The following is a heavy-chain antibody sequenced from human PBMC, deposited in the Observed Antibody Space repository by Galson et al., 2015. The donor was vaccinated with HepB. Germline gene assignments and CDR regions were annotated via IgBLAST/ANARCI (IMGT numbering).Heavy chain of an antibody. CDR1: GFTFNIHP. J-gene: IGHJ6*02. CDR3: AKVFWCGETPYPFFYGLDV. V-gene: IGHV3-30-3*01. D-gene: IGHD3-10*01. CDR2: MSYDGTNT. Sequence: SLRLSCAASGFTFNIHPMHWVRQAPGKGLEWVAVMSYDGTNTYYADSVKGRFTISRDTSRNTLFLQMNNLRAADTAVYYCAKVFWCGETPYPFFYGLDVWGQGPTVTVSS.